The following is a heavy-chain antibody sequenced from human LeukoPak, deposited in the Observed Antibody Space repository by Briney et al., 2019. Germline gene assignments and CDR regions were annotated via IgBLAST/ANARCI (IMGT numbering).Heavy chain of an antibody. Sequence: GGSLRLSCAASRFTFSSYAMSWVRQAPGKGLEWVSAISGSGGSTYYADSVKGRFIISRDNSKNTLYLQMNSLRAEDTAVYYCARGGSYLSAFDIWGQGTMVTVSS. V-gene: IGHV3-23*01. CDR3: ARGGSYLSAFDI. CDR2: ISGSGGST. J-gene: IGHJ3*02. CDR1: RFTFSSYA. D-gene: IGHD1-26*01.